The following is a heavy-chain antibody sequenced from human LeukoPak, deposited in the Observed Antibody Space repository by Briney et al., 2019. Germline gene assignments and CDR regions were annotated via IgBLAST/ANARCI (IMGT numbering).Heavy chain of an antibody. CDR1: GFTFSSYA. J-gene: IGHJ5*02. CDR3: AKDLDIVVVVAPGWFDP. V-gene: IGHV3-23*01. Sequence: SGGSLRLSCAASGFTFSSYAMSWVRQAPGKGLEWVSAISGSGGSTYYADSVKGWFTISRDNSKNTLYLQMNSLRAEDTAVYYCAKDLDIVVVVAPGWFDPWGQGTLVTVSS. D-gene: IGHD2-15*01. CDR2: ISGSGGST.